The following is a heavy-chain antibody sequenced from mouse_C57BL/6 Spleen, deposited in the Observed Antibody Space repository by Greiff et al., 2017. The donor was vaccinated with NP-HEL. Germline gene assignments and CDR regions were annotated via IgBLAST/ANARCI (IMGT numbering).Heavy chain of an antibody. V-gene: IGHV1-80*01. J-gene: IGHJ2*01. CDR1: GYAFSSYW. CDR2: IYPGDGDT. CDR3: ARSGNDYDLDY. Sequence: VKLQESGAELVKPGASVKISCKASGYAFSSYWMNWVKQRPGKGLEWIGQIYPGDGDTNYNGKFKGKATLTADKSSSTAYMQLSSLTSEDSAVYFCARSGNDYDLDYWGQGTTLTVSS. D-gene: IGHD2-4*01.